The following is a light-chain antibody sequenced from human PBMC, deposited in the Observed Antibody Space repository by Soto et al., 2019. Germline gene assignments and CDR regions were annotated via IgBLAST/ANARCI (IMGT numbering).Light chain of an antibody. CDR3: QQFHYRWT. Sequence: EIVMTQSPAALSRSPVHRTTLPGRARQNKDINLVWYQQNPGPVPGLLISAASTRATGTPARYSGSGSGTELTLNISTLQSEDFAFYFCQQFHYRWTFGQGTKVDIK. V-gene: IGKV3-15*01. CDR1: QNKDIN. J-gene: IGKJ1*01. CDR2: AAS.